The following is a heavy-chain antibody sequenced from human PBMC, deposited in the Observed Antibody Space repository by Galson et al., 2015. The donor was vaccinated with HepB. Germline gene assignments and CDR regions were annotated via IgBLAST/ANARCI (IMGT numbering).Heavy chain of an antibody. CDR1: GGSISSGGYY. J-gene: IGHJ3*02. V-gene: IGHV4-31*03. CDR2: IYYSGST. CDR3: ARGDRVGDAFDI. Sequence: TLSLTCTVSGGSISSGGYYWSWIRQHPGKGLEWIGYIYYSGSTYYNPSLKSRVTISVDTSKNQFSLKLSSVTAADTAVYYCARGDRVGDAFDIWGQGTMVTVSS. D-gene: IGHD1-14*01.